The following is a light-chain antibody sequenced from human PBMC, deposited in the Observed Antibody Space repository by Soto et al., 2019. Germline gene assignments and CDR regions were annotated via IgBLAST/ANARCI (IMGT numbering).Light chain of an antibody. J-gene: IGKJ1*01. Sequence: DIQMTQSPSTLSASVDDTVTITCRARQRSSSWLAWYQPKPGKAPKLLIYKASSLESGVPSRFSGSGSGTEFTLTISSLQPDDFATYYCQQYNSYWTFGQGTKVEIK. CDR2: KAS. CDR3: QQYNSYWT. CDR1: QRSSSW. V-gene: IGKV1-5*03.